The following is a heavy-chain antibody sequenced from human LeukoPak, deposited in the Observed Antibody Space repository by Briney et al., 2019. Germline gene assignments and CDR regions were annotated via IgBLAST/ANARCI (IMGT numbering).Heavy chain of an antibody. CDR3: ARGWQDYYDSSGYYVDY. D-gene: IGHD3-22*01. Sequence: SETLSLTCTVSGGSISSSYWSWIRQPPGKGLEWLGYIYYTGSTNYNPSLKSRVTISVDTSKNQFSLKLSSVTAADTAVYYCARGWQDYYDSSGYYVDYWGQGTLVTVSS. V-gene: IGHV4-59*08. J-gene: IGHJ4*02. CDR1: GGSISSSY. CDR2: IYYTGST.